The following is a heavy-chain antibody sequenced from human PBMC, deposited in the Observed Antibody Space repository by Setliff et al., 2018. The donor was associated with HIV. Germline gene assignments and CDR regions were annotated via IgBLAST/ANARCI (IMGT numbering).Heavy chain of an antibody. J-gene: IGHJ6*03. V-gene: IGHV3-20*04. Sequence: PGGSLRLSCAGSGFTFDDYGMSWVRQAPGKGLEWVSGINWIGDSTVYADSVKGRFTISRDNAKNSLYLQMNSLKTEDTAVYYCTRVAVMNYYYMDVWGKGTAVTVSS. CDR1: GFTFDDYG. D-gene: IGHD4-4*01. CDR2: INWIGDST. CDR3: TRVAVMNYYYMDV.